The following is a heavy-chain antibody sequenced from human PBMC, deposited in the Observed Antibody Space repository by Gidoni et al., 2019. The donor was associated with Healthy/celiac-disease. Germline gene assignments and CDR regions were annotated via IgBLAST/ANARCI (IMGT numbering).Heavy chain of an antibody. CDR3: TRSEGTPYYFDY. CDR1: GFTFGDYA. D-gene: IGHD1-1*01. V-gene: IGHV3-49*03. J-gene: IGHJ4*02. Sequence: EVQLVESGGGLVQPGRSLRLSCTASGFTFGDYAMRWFRQAPGKGLEWVGFIRSKAYGGTTEYAASVKGRFTISRDDSKSIAYLQMNSLKTEDTAVYYCTRSEGTPYYFDYWGQGTLVTVSS. CDR2: IRSKAYGGTT.